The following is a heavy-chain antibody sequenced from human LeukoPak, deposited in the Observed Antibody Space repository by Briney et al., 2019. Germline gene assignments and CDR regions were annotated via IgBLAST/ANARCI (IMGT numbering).Heavy chain of an antibody. CDR1: GGSFSGYY. CDR2: INHSGST. Sequence: SETLSLTCAVYGGSFSGYYWSWIRQPPGKGLEWIGEINHSGSTNYNPSLKSRVTISVGTSKNQFSLKLSSVTAADTAVYYCARGLYSSSWYAGHYFDYWGQGTLVTVSS. J-gene: IGHJ4*02. CDR3: ARGLYSSSWYAGHYFDY. V-gene: IGHV4-34*01. D-gene: IGHD6-13*01.